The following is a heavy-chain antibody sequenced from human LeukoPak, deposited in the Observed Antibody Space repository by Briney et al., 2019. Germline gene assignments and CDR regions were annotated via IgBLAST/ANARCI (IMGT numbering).Heavy chain of an antibody. CDR1: GFTFSSYA. V-gene: IGHV3-30-3*01. J-gene: IGHJ4*02. D-gene: IGHD2-15*01. CDR3: IAGYCSGGSCYYFDY. CDR2: ISYDGSNK. Sequence: GGSLRLSCAASGFTFSSYAMHWVRQAPGKGLERVAVISYDGSNKYYADSVKGRFTISRDNSKNTLYLQMNSLRAEDTAVYYCIAGYCSGGSCYYFDYWGQGTLVTVSS.